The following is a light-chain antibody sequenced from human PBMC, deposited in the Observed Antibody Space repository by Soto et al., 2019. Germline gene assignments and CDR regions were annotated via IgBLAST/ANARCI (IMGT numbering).Light chain of an antibody. CDR3: QQYGSSTPYT. CDR1: QSVSSSY. Sequence: EIVLTQSPGTLSLSPGERATLSCRASQSVSSSYLAWYQQKPGQAPRLLIYDASSRATGIPDRFSGGGSGTDFALTISRLEPEDFAVDYCQQYGSSTPYTFGQGTKLEIK. J-gene: IGKJ2*01. CDR2: DAS. V-gene: IGKV3-20*01.